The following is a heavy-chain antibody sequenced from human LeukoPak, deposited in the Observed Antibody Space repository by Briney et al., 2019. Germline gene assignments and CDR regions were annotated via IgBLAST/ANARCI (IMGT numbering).Heavy chain of an antibody. D-gene: IGHD6-19*01. CDR2: INHSGST. CDR3: ATAPHKVGGRYNWFDP. J-gene: IGHJ5*02. CDR1: GGSISSTSYY. V-gene: IGHV4-39*07. Sequence: PSETLSLTCVVSGGSISSTSYYWGWIRQPPGKGLEWIGEINHSGSTNYNPSLKSRVTISVDTSKNQFSLKLSSVTAADTAVYYCATAPHKVGGRYNWFDPWGQGTLVTVSS.